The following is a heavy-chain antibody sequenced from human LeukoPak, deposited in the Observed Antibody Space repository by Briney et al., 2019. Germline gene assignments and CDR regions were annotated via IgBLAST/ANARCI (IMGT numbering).Heavy chain of an antibody. J-gene: IGHJ4*02. CDR3: ARGGGGYSYGGDY. Sequence: GGSLRLSCAASGFTFSSYWMSWVRQAPGKGLEWVANIKQDGSEKYYVDSVKGRFTISRDNAKNSLYLRMNSLRAEDTAVYYCARGGGGYSYGGDYWGQGTLVTVSS. D-gene: IGHD5-18*01. CDR2: IKQDGSEK. V-gene: IGHV3-7*03. CDR1: GFTFSSYW.